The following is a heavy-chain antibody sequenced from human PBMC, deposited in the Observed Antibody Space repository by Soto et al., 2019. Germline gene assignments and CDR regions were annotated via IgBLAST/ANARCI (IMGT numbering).Heavy chain of an antibody. V-gene: IGHV4-28*01. CDR3: AKHPAGLGQFDY. J-gene: IGHJ4*02. CDR2: IYDTGST. CDR1: GDSISSSNW. Sequence: QVQLQESGPGLVKPSDTLSLTCAVSGDSISSSNWWGWIRQPPGKGLEWIGYIYDTGSTYYNPSLNGRVTMSIDTYKNQFSLKLRSVTAVDTAVYYCAKHPAGLGQFDYWGQGTLVTVSS.